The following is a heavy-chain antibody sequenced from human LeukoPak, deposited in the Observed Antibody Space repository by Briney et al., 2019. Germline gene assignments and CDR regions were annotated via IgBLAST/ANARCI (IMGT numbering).Heavy chain of an antibody. CDR3: VGYGDNSGDWYFDL. CDR1: GFTFSRYG. CDR2: ISYDGSNE. V-gene: IGHV3-30*03. J-gene: IGHJ2*01. Sequence: GGSLRLSCAASGFTFSRYGMHWVGQAPGKGLEGVAVISYDGSNEYYVDSVKGRFTISRDNSKNTLYLQMNRLRAEDTAVYYCVGYGDNSGDWYFDLWGRGTLVTVSS. D-gene: IGHD4-23*01.